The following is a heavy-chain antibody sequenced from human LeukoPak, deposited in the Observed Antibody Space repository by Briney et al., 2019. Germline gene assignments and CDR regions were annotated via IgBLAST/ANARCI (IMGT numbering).Heavy chain of an antibody. Sequence: GGSLRLSCAASGFTFSSYAMHWVRQAPGKGLEWVAVISYDGSNKYYADSVKGRFTISRDNSKNTVYLQMNSLRAEDTAVYYCARDPALKWELPDYWGQGILVTVSS. J-gene: IGHJ4*02. CDR1: GFTFSSYA. D-gene: IGHD1-26*01. CDR2: ISYDGSNK. V-gene: IGHV3-30-3*01. CDR3: ARDPALKWELPDY.